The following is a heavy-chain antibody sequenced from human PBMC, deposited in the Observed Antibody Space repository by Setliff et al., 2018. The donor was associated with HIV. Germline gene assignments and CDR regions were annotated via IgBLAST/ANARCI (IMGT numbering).Heavy chain of an antibody. V-gene: IGHV1-3*01. D-gene: IGHD3-3*01. J-gene: IGHJ3*01. Sequence: GASVKVSCKASGYSFSNYVIHWVRQAPGERPEWMGWINAGNGDTKYSQRFQDRITITGDTSATTVYMDMSSLTSEDTAMYYCARGRITVYGVAYTDAFDVWGQGTKVTVSS. CDR2: INAGNGDT. CDR3: ARGRITVYGVAYTDAFDV. CDR1: GYSFSNYV.